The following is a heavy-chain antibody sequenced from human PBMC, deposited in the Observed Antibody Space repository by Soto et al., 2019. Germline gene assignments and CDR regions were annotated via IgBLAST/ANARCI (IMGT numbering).Heavy chain of an antibody. J-gene: IGHJ4*02. CDR3: ARDRPPDY. Sequence: AASVKVSCKASGYTFTAYYMHWVRQAPGQGLEWMGWINPNTGGTNYAQKFQGRVTMTRDTSISTAYMELSRLTSDDTAVYYCARDRPPDYWGQGTLVTVS. V-gene: IGHV1-2*02. CDR2: INPNTGGT. D-gene: IGHD6-6*01. CDR1: GYTFTAYY.